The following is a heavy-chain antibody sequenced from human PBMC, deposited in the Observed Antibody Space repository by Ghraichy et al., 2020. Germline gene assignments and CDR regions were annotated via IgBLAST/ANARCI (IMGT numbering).Heavy chain of an antibody. D-gene: IGHD2-21*02. CDR1: GAPISSSY. CDR3: ARHCVGDCYYYYAMDV. Sequence: SCSVSGAPISSSYWIWIRQPPGKALEWIGYIYHSGDRSYNPSLKGRVTISVDTSKNQFSLKLNSVTSADTAVYYCARHCVGDCYYYYAMDVWGQGTTVTVPS. V-gene: IGHV4-59*01. J-gene: IGHJ6*02. CDR2: IYHSGDR.